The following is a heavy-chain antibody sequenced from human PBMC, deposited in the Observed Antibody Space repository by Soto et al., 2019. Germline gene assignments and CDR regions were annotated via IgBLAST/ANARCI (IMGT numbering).Heavy chain of an antibody. CDR1: GFTFSSYA. CDR2: ISGSGGST. V-gene: IGHV3-23*01. J-gene: IGHJ4*02. CDR3: AKMDIVATRGGYFDY. Sequence: GGSLRLSCAASGFTFSSYAMSWVRQAPGKGLEWVSAISGSGGSTYYADSVKGRFTISRDNSKNTLYLQMNSLRAEDTAVYYCAKMDIVATRGGYFDYWGQGTLVTVSS. D-gene: IGHD5-12*01.